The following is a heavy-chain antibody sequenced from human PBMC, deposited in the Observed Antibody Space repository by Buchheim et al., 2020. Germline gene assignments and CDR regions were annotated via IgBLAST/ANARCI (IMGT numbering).Heavy chain of an antibody. CDR1: GGSFSGYY. J-gene: IGHJ1*01. Sequence: QVQLQQWGAGLLKPSETLSLTCAVYGGSFSGYYWSWIRQPPGKGLEWIGEINHSGSTNYNPSLKSRVTISVDTSKNQFSLQLSSVTAADTAVYYCARGERIAAIDFQHWGQGTL. V-gene: IGHV4-34*01. CDR3: ARGERIAAIDFQH. CDR2: INHSGST. D-gene: IGHD6-6*01.